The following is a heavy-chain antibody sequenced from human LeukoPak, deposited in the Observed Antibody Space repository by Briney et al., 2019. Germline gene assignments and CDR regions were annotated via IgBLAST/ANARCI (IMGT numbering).Heavy chain of an antibody. Sequence: SLRLYGSASGFTLDDYAMHWVRQAPGKGLEWVSGISWNSGSIGYADSVKGRFTISRDNAQNSLYLQMNSLRAEDTALYYRAKDTWNYYDSSGYFDYWGQGTLVTVSS. D-gene: IGHD3-22*01. V-gene: IGHV3-9*01. CDR1: GFTLDDYA. CDR2: ISWNSGSI. J-gene: IGHJ4*02. CDR3: AKDTWNYYDSSGYFDY.